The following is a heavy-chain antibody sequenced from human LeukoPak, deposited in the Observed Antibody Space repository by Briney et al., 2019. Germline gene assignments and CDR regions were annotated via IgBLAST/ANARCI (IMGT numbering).Heavy chain of an antibody. Sequence: GGSLRLSCAASGFTFSNYWMYWVRQAPGKGLVWVSRINGDGSSTSYAASVKGRFTISRDNARNTLYLQMNSLTPEDTAMYYCARDLSWGGSDFWGQGTLVTVSS. D-gene: IGHD7-27*01. CDR2: INGDGSST. CDR1: GFTFSNYW. J-gene: IGHJ4*02. CDR3: ARDLSWGGSDF. V-gene: IGHV3-74*01.